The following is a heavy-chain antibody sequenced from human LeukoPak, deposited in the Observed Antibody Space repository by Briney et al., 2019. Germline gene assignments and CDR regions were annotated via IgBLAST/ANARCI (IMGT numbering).Heavy chain of an antibody. D-gene: IGHD2-2*01. Sequence: GASVKVSCKASGGTFSSYAISWVRQAPGQGLEWMGGIIPIFGTANYAQKFQGRVTITADESTSTAYMELSSLRSEDTAVYYCAVRGYQPLLDYYYYYMDVWGKGTTVTVSS. CDR1: GGTFSSYA. J-gene: IGHJ6*03. CDR2: IIPIFGTA. V-gene: IGHV1-69*13. CDR3: AVRGYQPLLDYYYYYMDV.